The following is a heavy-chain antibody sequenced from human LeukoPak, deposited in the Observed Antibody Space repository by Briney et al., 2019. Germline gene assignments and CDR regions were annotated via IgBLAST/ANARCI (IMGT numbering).Heavy chain of an antibody. J-gene: IGHJ4*02. D-gene: IGHD3-10*01. CDR3: AVSMVRGVIMTGY. V-gene: IGHV1-2*02. Sequence: ASVKVSCKASGYTFTGYYMHWVRQAPGQGLEGMGWINPNSGGTNHAQKFQGRVTMTRDTSISTAYMELSRLRSDDTAVYYCAVSMVRGVIMTGYWGQGTLLTVSP. CDR2: INPNSGGT. CDR1: GYTFTGYY.